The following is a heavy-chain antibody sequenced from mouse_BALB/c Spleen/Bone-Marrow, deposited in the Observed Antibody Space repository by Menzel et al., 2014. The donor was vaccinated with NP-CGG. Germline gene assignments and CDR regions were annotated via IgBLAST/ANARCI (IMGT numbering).Heavy chain of an antibody. V-gene: IGHV1-61*01. CDR3: AREKVYYGISWFAY. CDR1: GYSFTTYW. D-gene: IGHD2-1*01. J-gene: IGHJ3*01. Sequence: QVQLQQSGTELVRPGASVELSCKASGYSFTTYWMNWVKQRPGQGLEWIGMIHPSDSETRLNQKFKDKATLTVDKSSSTAYMQLNSPTSEDSAVYYCAREKVYYGISWFAYWGQGTLVTVSA. CDR2: IHPSDSET.